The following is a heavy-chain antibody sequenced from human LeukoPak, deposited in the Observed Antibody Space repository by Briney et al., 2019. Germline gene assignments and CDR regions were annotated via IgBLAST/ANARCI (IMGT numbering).Heavy chain of an antibody. CDR1: GGSISSYY. V-gene: IGHV4-4*07. Sequence: SETLSLTRTVSGGSISSYYWSWIRQPAGKGLEWIGRIYTSGSTNYNPSLKSRVTMSVDTSKNQFSLKLSSVTAADTAVYYCASALAVAGSPDAFDIWGQGTMVTVSS. J-gene: IGHJ3*02. D-gene: IGHD6-19*01. CDR3: ASALAVAGSPDAFDI. CDR2: IYTSGST.